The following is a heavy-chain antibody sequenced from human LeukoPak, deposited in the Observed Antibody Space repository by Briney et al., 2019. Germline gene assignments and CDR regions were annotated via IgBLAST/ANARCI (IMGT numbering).Heavy chain of an antibody. CDR3: ARDWSGYRRNWFDP. J-gene: IGHJ5*02. CDR1: GFTFSFYN. CDR2: ISPSGRTM. D-gene: IGHD3-3*01. V-gene: IGHV3-48*04. Sequence: GGSLRLSCAASGFTFSFYNMNWVRQAPGKGLEWISYISPSGRTMYYGDSVKGRFIISRDNANNSLYLQMSSLRVEDTGFYYRARDWSGYRRNWFDPWGQGVLVTVSS.